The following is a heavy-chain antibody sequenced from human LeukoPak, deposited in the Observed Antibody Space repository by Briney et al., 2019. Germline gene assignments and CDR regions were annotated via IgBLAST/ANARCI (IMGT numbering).Heavy chain of an antibody. D-gene: IGHD1-26*01. V-gene: IGHV4-34*01. CDR1: GGSFSGYY. CDR3: AREVSQAWSYGDYEYGMDV. J-gene: IGHJ6*02. CDR2: INHSGST. Sequence: SETLSLTCAVYGGSFSGYYWSWIRQPPGKGLEWIGEINHSGSTNYNPSLKSRVTISVDTSKNQFSLKLSSVTAADTAVYYCAREVSQAWSYGDYEYGMDVWGQGTTVTVSS.